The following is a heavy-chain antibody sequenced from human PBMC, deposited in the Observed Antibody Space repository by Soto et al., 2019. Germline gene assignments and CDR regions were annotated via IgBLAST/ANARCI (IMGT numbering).Heavy chain of an antibody. J-gene: IGHJ3*02. D-gene: IGHD1-7*01. CDR3: AKGNSWSPALVLDI. CDR1: GFTFRSYA. Sequence: PGRSLRLSCAASGFTFRSYAMNWVRQAPGKGLEWVSAISGSAGSTYYADSVKGRFTISRDTSKNTLYLQMNSLRAEDTAVYYCAKGNSWSPALVLDIWGQGTMVTVSS. V-gene: IGHV3-23*01. CDR2: ISGSAGST.